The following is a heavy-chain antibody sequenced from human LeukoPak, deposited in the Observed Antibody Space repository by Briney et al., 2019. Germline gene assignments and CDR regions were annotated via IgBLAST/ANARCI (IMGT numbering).Heavy chain of an antibody. Sequence: GGSLRLSCAASGFILSSYSMHWVRQAPGKGLEWVSYISSSSNSIQYAESVKGRFTISRDNAKDSLFLQMNSLRAEDTAVYYCARDQAGAGRDYWGQGTLVTVSS. J-gene: IGHJ4*02. CDR2: ISSSSNSI. CDR1: GFILSSYS. CDR3: ARDQAGAGRDY. V-gene: IGHV3-48*01. D-gene: IGHD6-13*01.